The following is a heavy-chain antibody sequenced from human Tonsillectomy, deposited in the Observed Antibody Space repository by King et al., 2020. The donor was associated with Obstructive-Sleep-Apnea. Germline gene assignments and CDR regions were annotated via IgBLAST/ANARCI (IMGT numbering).Heavy chain of an antibody. CDR2: IGPAGDT. J-gene: IGHJ3*02. Sequence: VQLVESGGGLVQPGGSLRLSCAASGFTFSSYDMHWVRQATGKGLEWVSAIGPAGDTYYPGSVKGRFTISRENAKNSLYLQMNSLRAGDTAVYYCARAPRGMRAFDIWGQGTMVTVAS. CDR3: ARAPRGMRAFDI. V-gene: IGHV3-13*01. D-gene: IGHD3-10*01. CDR1: GFTFSSYD.